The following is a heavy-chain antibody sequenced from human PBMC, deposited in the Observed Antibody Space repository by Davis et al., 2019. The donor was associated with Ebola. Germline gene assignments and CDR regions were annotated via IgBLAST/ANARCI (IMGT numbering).Heavy chain of an antibody. CDR1: GFTFSSYA. D-gene: IGHD5-24*01. J-gene: IGHJ4*02. CDR3: ARARWLQSIYFDY. V-gene: IGHV3-23*01. CDR2: ISGSGGST. Sequence: PGGSLRLSCAASGFTFSSYAMSWVRQAPGKGLEWVSAISGSGGSTYYADSVKGRFTISRDNSKNTLYLQMNSLRAEDTAVYYCARARWLQSIYFDYWGQGTLVTVSS.